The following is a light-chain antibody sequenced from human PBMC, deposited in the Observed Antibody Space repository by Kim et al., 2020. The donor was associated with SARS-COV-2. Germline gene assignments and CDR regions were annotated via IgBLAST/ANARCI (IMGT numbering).Light chain of an antibody. CDR1: QSVIIK. V-gene: IGKV3-15*01. CDR3: QQYNNCPLT. CDR2: GSS. Sequence: SPEERPTLSCRASQSVIIKLALCQQKFGQAPRLLIYGSSTKATGIPARVSGSGSGTEFTLTISSLQSEDFVVYFCQQYNNCPLTFGQGTRLESK. J-gene: IGKJ5*01.